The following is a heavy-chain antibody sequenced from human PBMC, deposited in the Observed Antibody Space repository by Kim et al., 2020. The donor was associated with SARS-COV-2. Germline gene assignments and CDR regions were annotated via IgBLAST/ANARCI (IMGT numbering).Heavy chain of an antibody. D-gene: IGHD3-22*01. CDR3: ARVKGITMIVVVIADAFDI. CDR2: IYYSGST. V-gene: IGHV4-30-4*01. CDR1: GGSISSGDYY. Sequence: SETQSLTCTVSGGSISSGDYYWSWIRQPPGKGLEWIGYIYYSGSTYYNPSPKSRVTISVDTSKNQFSLKLSSVTAADTAVYYCARVKGITMIVVVIADAFDIWGQGTMVTVSS. J-gene: IGHJ3*02.